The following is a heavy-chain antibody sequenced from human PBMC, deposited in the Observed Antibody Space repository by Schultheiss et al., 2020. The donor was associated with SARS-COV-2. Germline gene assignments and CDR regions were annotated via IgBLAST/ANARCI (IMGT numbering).Heavy chain of an antibody. D-gene: IGHD3-22*01. CDR1: GFTFSDYY. CDR2: ISSISDDT. Sequence: GGSLRLSCAASGFTFSDYYMSWIRQAPGKGLEWVSYISSISDDTYYADSVKGRFTISRDNSKNTLYLQMNSLRAEDTAVYYCARGGVTMIVAGYDLWGRGTLVTVSS. V-gene: IGHV3-11*06. CDR3: ARGGVTMIVAGYDL. J-gene: IGHJ2*01.